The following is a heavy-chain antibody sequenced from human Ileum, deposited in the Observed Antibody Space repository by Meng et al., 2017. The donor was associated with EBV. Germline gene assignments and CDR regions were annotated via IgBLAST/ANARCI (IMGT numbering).Heavy chain of an antibody. D-gene: IGHD6-19*01. J-gene: IGHJ4*02. CDR1: GGSVSSGGNY. CDR3: ARDGYSSGSD. CDR2: IYNSGST. V-gene: IGHV4-61*08. Sequence: VQLQESGPGLVKPSETLSLTCSVSGGSVSSGGNYWSWIRQPTGKGLEWIGYIYNSGSTNYNPSLKSRVTISVDTSKNQFSLKLSSVTAADTAVYYCARDGYSSGSDWGQGTLVTVSS.